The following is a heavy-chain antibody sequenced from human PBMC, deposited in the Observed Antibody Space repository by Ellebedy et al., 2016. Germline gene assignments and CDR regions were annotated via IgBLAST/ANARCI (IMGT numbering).Heavy chain of an antibody. CDR2: TYYSSKWVV. V-gene: IGHV6-1*01. D-gene: IGHD5-12*01. CDR3: AKGWLRGFFDP. J-gene: IGHJ5*02. CDR1: GDSVSTGG. Sequence: SQTLSLTCAISGDSVSTGGWNWMRQSPSRGLEWLGRTYYSSKWVVDYAVSVKSRILISPDTAKNQIYLQLVSVTPEDTGVYCCAKGWLRGFFDPWGQGTLVTASS.